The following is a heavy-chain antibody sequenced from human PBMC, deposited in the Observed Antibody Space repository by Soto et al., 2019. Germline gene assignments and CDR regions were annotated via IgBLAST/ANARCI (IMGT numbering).Heavy chain of an antibody. D-gene: IGHD3-3*01. V-gene: IGHV1-69*06. J-gene: IGHJ5*02. CDR2: IIPTFGTA. Sequence: QVQLVQSGAEVKKPGSSVKVSCKASGGTFSNHVISWVRQAPGQGLEWMGGIIPTFGTANYAQEFQGRVTITADTSTVYMELSSLRSEDTAVYYCASPGGEEWLLSSWFDAWGQGTLVTVSS. CDR3: ASPGGEEWLLSSWFDA. CDR1: GGTFSNHV.